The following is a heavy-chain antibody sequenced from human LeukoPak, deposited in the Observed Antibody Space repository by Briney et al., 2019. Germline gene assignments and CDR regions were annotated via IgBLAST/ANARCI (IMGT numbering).Heavy chain of an antibody. CDR3: ARTNYGDYPFDY. J-gene: IGHJ4*02. Sequence: GGSLRLSCAASGFIVSSNYMSWVRQAPGTGLEWVSVIYNGGTTQYADSVKGRFTISRDDSRSTLYLQMNSLRAEDTAVYYCARTNYGDYPFDYWGQGTLVTVSS. V-gene: IGHV3-53*01. CDR2: IYNGGTT. D-gene: IGHD4-17*01. CDR1: GFIVSSNY.